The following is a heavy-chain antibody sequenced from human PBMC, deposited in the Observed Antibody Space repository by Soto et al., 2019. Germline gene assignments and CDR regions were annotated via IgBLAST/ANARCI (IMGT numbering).Heavy chain of an antibody. J-gene: IGHJ6*01. CDR3: ARRAGDFWSGYYVSGGMDV. D-gene: IGHD3-3*01. V-gene: IGHV4-59*01. CDR1: GGSISSYY. Sequence: SETLSLTCTVSGGSISSYYWSWIRQPPGKGLEWIGYIYYSGSTNYNPSLKSRVTISVDTSKNQFSLKLSSVTAADTAVYYCARRAGDFWSGYYVSGGMDVWGQGTTVTVCS. CDR2: IYYSGST.